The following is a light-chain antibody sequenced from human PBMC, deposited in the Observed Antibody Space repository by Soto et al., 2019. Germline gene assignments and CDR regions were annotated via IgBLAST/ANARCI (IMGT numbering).Light chain of an antibody. CDR1: SSNIGSNT. CDR3: AAWDDSLHGYV. Sequence: QSVLTQPPSASGTPGQRVTISCSGSSSNIGSNTVNWYQQLPGTAPKLLIYSNNQRPSGVPDRFSGSKSGTSASLAISGPQSEDEADYYCAAWDDSLHGYVFGTGTKVTVL. V-gene: IGLV1-44*01. J-gene: IGLJ1*01. CDR2: SNN.